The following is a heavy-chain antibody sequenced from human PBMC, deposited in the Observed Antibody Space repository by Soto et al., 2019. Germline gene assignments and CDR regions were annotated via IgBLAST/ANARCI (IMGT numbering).Heavy chain of an antibody. J-gene: IGHJ4*02. CDR1: GFTFNYYW. CDR2: IQSDGSSP. V-gene: IGHV3-74*01. D-gene: IGHD2-21*02. CDR3: ARGGDPDY. Sequence: EVQLVESGGGLVQHGGSLSLSCVASGFTFNYYWMHWVRQAPGTGLVWVSRIQSDGSSPDYVDSVKGRFTISRDNAKNTLYLQMNNLRAEDTAVYYCARGGDPDYWGQGTLVTVSS.